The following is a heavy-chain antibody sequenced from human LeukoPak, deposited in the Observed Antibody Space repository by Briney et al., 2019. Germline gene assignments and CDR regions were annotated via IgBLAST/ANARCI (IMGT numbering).Heavy chain of an antibody. V-gene: IGHV5-51*01. CDR1: GYSFTSYW. D-gene: IGHD2-15*01. CDR2: IDPRDSDT. J-gene: IGHJ3*02. CDR3: VRRGSSDAFDI. Sequence: GESLKISCKGSGYSFTSYWLGWVRQMPGKGLEWMGIIDPRDSDTRYSPSFQGQVTISADKSITTAYLQWSSLKASDTAMYYCVRRGSSDAFDIWGQGTMVTVSS.